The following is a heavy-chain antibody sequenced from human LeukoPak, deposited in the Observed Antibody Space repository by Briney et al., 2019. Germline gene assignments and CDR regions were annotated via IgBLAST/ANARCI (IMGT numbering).Heavy chain of an antibody. Sequence: PLETLSLTCTVSGGSISSGSYYWSWIRQPAGKGLEWIGRIYTSGSTNYNPSLKSRVTISVDTSKNQFSLKLSSVTAADTAVYYCARDHEVRGYANEYYFDYWGQGTLVTVSS. CDR3: ARDHEVRGYANEYYFDY. J-gene: IGHJ4*02. CDR1: GGSISSGSYY. V-gene: IGHV4-61*02. CDR2: IYTSGST. D-gene: IGHD5-12*01.